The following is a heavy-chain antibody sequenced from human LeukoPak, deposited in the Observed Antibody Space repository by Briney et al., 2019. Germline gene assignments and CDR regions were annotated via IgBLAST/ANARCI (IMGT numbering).Heavy chain of an antibody. CDR3: ARGYGSRTYEAFDV. D-gene: IGHD3-10*01. Sequence: SETLPLTCTVSGDSVSSYYWSWIRQPAGKGLEWIGRIYSSGSTNYNPSLKSRVTMSIDTAKSQFSLKLSSVTAADTAVYYCARGYGSRTYEAFDVWGQGTMVTVSS. CDR2: IYSSGST. J-gene: IGHJ3*01. V-gene: IGHV4-4*07. CDR1: GDSVSSYY.